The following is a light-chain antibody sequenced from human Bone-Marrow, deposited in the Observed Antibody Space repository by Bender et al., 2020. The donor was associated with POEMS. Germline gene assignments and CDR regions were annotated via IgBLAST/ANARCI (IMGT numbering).Light chain of an antibody. J-gene: IGLJ3*02. CDR3: YSATDNSWV. Sequence: NELTQPSSVSVSPGQTARITCAGDVLARKFGRWLQQKPGQAPVLVIYKDNERPSGIPERFSGFSSGATVTLTIGGAQVEDEADYYCYSATDNSWVFGGGTKLTVL. V-gene: IGLV3-27*01. CDR2: KDN. CDR1: VLARKF.